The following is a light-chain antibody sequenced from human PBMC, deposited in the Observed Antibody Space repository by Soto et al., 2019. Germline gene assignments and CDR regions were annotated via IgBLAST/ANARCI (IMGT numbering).Light chain of an antibody. J-gene: IGKJ1*01. Sequence: EIVLTQSPGTLSLSPGERATLSCRASQSVRSSLAWYQQKPGQAPRLLIYGASTRVTGIPPRFSGSGSGTDFTLTISSLEPEDFAVYYCQQRSNWPGTFGQGTKVDIK. CDR3: QQRSNWPGT. CDR1: QSVRSS. V-gene: IGKV3-11*01. CDR2: GAS.